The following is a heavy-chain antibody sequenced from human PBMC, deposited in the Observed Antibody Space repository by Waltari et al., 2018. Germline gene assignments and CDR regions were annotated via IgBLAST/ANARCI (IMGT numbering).Heavy chain of an antibody. J-gene: IGHJ4*02. CDR3: ARGGTIFGVLYYFDY. CDR2: INPSGGST. CDR1: GYPFTSYY. D-gene: IGHD3-3*01. V-gene: IGHV1-46*01. Sequence: QVQLVQSGAEVTKPGASVKVSCKASGYPFTSYYMHWVRQAPGQGLEWMGIINPSGGSTSYAQKFQGRVNRTRDTSTSTVYMELSSLRSEDTAVYYCARGGTIFGVLYYFDYWGQGTLVTVSS.